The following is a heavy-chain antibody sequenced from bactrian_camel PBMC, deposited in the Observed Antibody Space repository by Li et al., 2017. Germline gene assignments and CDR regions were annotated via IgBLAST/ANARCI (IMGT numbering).Heavy chain of an antibody. J-gene: IGHJ4*01. D-gene: IGHD2*01. V-gene: IGHV3S40*01. Sequence: VQLVESGGGSVQAGGSLRLSCAASGYTYSTNCMGWFRQVPGKEREGVAAIYTGGGSTLYADSVKGRFTIARDSTKNTVYLQMNSLKPEDTAMYYCAAGVISASAPVFCRPSQWGQGTQVTVS. CDR2: IYTGGGST. CDR1: GYTYSTNC. CDR3: AAGVISASAPVFCRPSQ.